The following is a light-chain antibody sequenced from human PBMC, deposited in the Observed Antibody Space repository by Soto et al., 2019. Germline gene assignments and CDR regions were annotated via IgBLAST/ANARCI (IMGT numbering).Light chain of an antibody. CDR1: QGVGSD. Sequence: EIVMTQSPVTLSASPGERVTLSCRASQGVGSDVARYQQKPGQAPGLLIYGASIREVGVPARFSGSGSGTEFTLTISSLQSEDFAVYYCQQYNNWPPFTYGPGTIVDIK. CDR3: QQYNNWPPFT. V-gene: IGKV3-15*01. J-gene: IGKJ3*01. CDR2: GAS.